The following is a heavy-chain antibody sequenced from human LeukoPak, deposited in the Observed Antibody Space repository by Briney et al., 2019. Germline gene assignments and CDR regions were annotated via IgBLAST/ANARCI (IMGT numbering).Heavy chain of an antibody. CDR3: ARDKSGGATSFDY. J-gene: IGHJ4*02. Sequence: GRSQTLSRAASGFTFSDYYTSSIRHAPRKGLGWVSYISSSGSTIYYADSVKGRFTISMDNAKNSLYLQMNSLRAEDTAVYYCARDKSGGATSFDYWGQGTLVTVSS. V-gene: IGHV3-11*01. CDR1: GFTFSDYY. CDR2: ISSSGSTI. D-gene: IGHD1-26*01.